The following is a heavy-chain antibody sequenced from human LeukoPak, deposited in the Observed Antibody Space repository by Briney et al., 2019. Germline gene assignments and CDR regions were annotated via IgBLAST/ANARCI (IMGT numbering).Heavy chain of an antibody. CDR3: ARLGAGSTTYGNWFDP. D-gene: IGHD2-2*01. CDR1: GYSFTSYW. CDR2: IYPGDSDT. J-gene: IGHJ5*02. Sequence: RGESLKISCKGSGYSFTSYWIGWVRQMPGKGLEWMGIIYPGDSDTRYSPSFQGQVTISADKSISTAYLQWSSLKASDTAMYYCARLGAGSTTYGNWFDPWGQGTLVTVSS. V-gene: IGHV5-51*01.